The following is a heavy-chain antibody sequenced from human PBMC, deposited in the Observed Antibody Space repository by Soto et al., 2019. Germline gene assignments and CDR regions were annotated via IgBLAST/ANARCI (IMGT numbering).Heavy chain of an antibody. J-gene: IGHJ6*02. CDR1: GYTFTGYY. CDR2: INPNSGGT. V-gene: IGHV1-2*04. CDR3: ARGKFYYDILTGYYIDYYYGMDV. D-gene: IGHD3-9*01. Sequence: ASVKVSCKASGYTFTGYYMHWVRQAPGQGLEWMGWINPNSGGTNYAQKFQGWVTMTRDTSISTAYMELSRLRSDDTAVYYCARGKFYYDILTGYYIDYYYGMDVWGQGTTVTVSS.